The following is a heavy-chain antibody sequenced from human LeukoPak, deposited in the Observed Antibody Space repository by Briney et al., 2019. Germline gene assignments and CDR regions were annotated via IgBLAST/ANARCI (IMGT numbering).Heavy chain of an antibody. J-gene: IGHJ5*02. D-gene: IGHD6-6*01. CDR3: AREGIYSSSSVWFDP. V-gene: IGHV4-61*02. CDR1: GGSISSGSYY. Sequence: SETLSLTCTVSGGSISSGSYYWSWIRQPAGKGLEWIGRIYSSGSTNYNPSLKSRVTISLDTSKNQFSLKLSSVTAADTAVYYCAREGIYSSSSVWFDPWGQGTLVTVSS. CDR2: IYSSGST.